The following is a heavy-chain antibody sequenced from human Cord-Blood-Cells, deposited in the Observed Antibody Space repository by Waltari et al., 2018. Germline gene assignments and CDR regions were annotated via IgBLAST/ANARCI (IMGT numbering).Heavy chain of an antibody. CDR3: ARGSDYDFWSGYYGDYYYGMDV. CDR2: INHSGST. V-gene: IGHV4-34*01. CDR1: GGSFSGYY. D-gene: IGHD3-3*01. J-gene: IGHJ6*02. Sequence: QVQLQQWGAGLLKPSETLSLTCAVYGGSFSGYYWSWIRQPPGKGLEWIGEINHSGSTNYNPSLKSRFTISVDTSKNQFSLKLSSVTAADTAVYYCARGSDYDFWSGYYGDYYYGMDVWGQGTTVTVSS.